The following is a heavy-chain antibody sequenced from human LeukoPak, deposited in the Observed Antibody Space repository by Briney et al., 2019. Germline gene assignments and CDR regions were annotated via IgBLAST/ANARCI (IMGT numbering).Heavy chain of an antibody. D-gene: IGHD1-26*01. V-gene: IGHV3-53*01. CDR3: AREYPNIVGATHDI. CDR1: GFTVSSNY. Sequence: GGSLRLSCAASGFTVSSNYMSWVRQAPGKGLEWVSVIYSGGSTYYADSVKGRFTISRDNSKNTLYLQMNSLRAEDTAVYYCAREYPNIVGATHDIWGQGTMVTVSS. CDR2: IYSGGST. J-gene: IGHJ3*02.